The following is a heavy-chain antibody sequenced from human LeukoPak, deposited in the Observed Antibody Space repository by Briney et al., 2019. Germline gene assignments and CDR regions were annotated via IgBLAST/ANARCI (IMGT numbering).Heavy chain of an antibody. D-gene: IGHD2-2*01. CDR3: TRGRTYGIVVVPAAIYFDY. CDR2: IRSKAYGGTT. J-gene: IGHJ4*02. CDR1: GFTFGDYA. V-gene: IGHV3-49*04. Sequence: GGSLRLSCTASGFTFGDYAMSWVRQAPGKGLEWVGFIRSKAYGGTTEYAASVKGRFTISRDDSKSIAYLQMNSLKTEDTAVYYCTRGRTYGIVVVPAAIYFDYWGQGTLVTVSS.